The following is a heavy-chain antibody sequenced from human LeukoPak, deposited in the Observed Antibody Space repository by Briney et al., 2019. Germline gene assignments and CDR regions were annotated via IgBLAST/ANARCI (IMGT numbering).Heavy chain of an antibody. V-gene: IGHV1-2*04. D-gene: IGHD1-26*01. CDR3: ARAYGSYRGNFDY. CDR2: INPNSGGT. Sequence: EASVKVSCKASGYTFTGYYMHWVRQAPGQGLEWMGWINPNSGGTNYAQKFQGWVTMTRDTSISTAYMELSRLRSDDTAVYYCARAYGSYRGNFDYWGQGTLVTVSS. J-gene: IGHJ4*02. CDR1: GYTFTGYY.